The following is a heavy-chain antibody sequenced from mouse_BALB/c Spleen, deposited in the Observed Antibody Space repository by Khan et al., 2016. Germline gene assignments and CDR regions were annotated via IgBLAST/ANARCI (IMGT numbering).Heavy chain of an antibody. Sequence: EVQLQESGPGLVKPSQSLSLTCTVTGYSITSDYAWNWIRQFPGNKLVWLGYISYSGDTHYNPSLTSRISITRDTSKNQFFLQLNSVTAEDTARYYCAREDDSWFAYWGQGTLVTVSA. CDR2: ISYSGDT. J-gene: IGHJ3*01. CDR1: GYSITSDYA. CDR3: AREDDSWFAY. V-gene: IGHV3-2*02.